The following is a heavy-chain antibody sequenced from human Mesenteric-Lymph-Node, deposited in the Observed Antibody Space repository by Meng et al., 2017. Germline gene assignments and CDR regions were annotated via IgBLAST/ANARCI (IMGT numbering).Heavy chain of an antibody. CDR2: INHSGST. CDR1: GGSFSGYY. D-gene: IGHD3-22*01. Sequence: QLPLQHWVAGLLKPSETLPLTCAVYGGSFSGYYWSWIRQPPGKGLEWIGEINHSGSTNYNPSLKSRVTISVDTSKNQFSLKLSSVTAADTAVYYCAAMIGQRWGQGTLVTVSS. V-gene: IGHV4-34*01. CDR3: AAMIGQR. J-gene: IGHJ4*02.